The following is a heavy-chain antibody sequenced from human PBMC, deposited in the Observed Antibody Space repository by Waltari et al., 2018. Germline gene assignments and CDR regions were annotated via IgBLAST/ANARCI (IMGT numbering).Heavy chain of an antibody. CDR3: ARAPGGSLYFQH. Sequence: QVQLQQWGAGLLKPSATLSLTCAVYGVSFSDYYSSWIRQPPGKGLEWIGEINHSGSTNYNPSLKSRVTISVDTSKNQFSLKLSSVTAADTAVFYCARAPGGSLYFQHWGQGTLVTVSS. D-gene: IGHD1-26*01. CDR1: GVSFSDYY. CDR2: INHSGST. V-gene: IGHV4-34*01. J-gene: IGHJ1*01.